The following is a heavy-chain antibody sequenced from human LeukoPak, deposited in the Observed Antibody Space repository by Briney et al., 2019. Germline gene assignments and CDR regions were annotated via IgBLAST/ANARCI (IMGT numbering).Heavy chain of an antibody. CDR2: ISSTTGYI. CDR3: ARAGLYQLLWAFDY. CDR1: GFTFSSYS. V-gene: IGHV3-21*01. J-gene: IGHJ4*02. D-gene: IGHD2-2*01. Sequence: GGSLRLSCAASGFTFSSYSMNWVRQAPGKGLEWVSSISSTTGYIHYADSVKGRFTISRDNVNNSLYLQMNNLRAEDTAVYYCARAGLYQLLWAFDYWGQGNLVTVSS.